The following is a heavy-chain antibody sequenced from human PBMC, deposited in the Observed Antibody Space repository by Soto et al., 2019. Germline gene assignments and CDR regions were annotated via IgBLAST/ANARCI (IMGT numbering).Heavy chain of an antibody. V-gene: IGHV3-74*01. CDR1: RFTFSSFW. CDR2: INSDGSST. J-gene: IGHJ4*02. D-gene: IGHD3-10*01. Sequence: GGSLRLSCAASRFTFSSFWFHWVRQAPGKGLVWVSHINSDGSSTSYADSVKGRFTISRDNAKNTLYLQMNSLRAEDTAVYYCAKSPPITMVRGPGGPMGPKDIPYFDYWGQGTLVTVSS. CDR3: AKSPPITMVRGPGGPMGPKDIPYFDY.